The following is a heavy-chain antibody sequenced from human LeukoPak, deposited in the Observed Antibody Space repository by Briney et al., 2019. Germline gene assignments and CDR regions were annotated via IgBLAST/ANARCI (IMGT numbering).Heavy chain of an antibody. CDR1: GYTFTSYG. J-gene: IGHJ4*02. CDR2: ISAYNDNT. CDR3: ARVHYDILTGYSYFDY. D-gene: IGHD3-9*01. V-gene: IGHV1-18*01. Sequence: ASVKVSCKASGYTFTSYGISWVRQAPGQGLEWMGWISAYNDNTNYAQKLQGRVTMTTDTSTSTAYMELRSLRSDDTAVYYCARVHYDILTGYSYFDYWGQGTLVTVSS.